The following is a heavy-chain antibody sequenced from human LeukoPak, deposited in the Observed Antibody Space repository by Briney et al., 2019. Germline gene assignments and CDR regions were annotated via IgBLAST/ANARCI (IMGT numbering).Heavy chain of an antibody. CDR3: AKDKWQRQSDYFDC. D-gene: IGHD5-12*01. Sequence: PGRSLRLSCAASGFTFSSYGMHWVRQAPGKGLEWVAVISYDGSNKYYADSEKGRFTISRDNSKNTLYLQMNSLRAEDTAVYYCAKDKWQRQSDYFDCWVQGTLVTDSS. J-gene: IGHJ4*02. CDR2: ISYDGSNK. V-gene: IGHV3-30*18. CDR1: GFTFSSYG.